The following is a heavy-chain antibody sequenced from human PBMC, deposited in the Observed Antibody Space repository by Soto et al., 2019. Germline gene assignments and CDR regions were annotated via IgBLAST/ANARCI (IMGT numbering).Heavy chain of an antibody. J-gene: IGHJ4*02. Sequence: SETLSLTCTVSGGSISSYYWSWIRQPPGKGLEWIGEINHSGSTNYNPSLKSRVTISVDTSKNQFSLKLSSVTAADTAVYYCARVSFWSGYYAYWGQGTLVPVSS. V-gene: IGHV4-34*01. CDR3: ARVSFWSGYYAY. D-gene: IGHD3-3*01. CDR2: INHSGST. CDR1: GGSISSYY.